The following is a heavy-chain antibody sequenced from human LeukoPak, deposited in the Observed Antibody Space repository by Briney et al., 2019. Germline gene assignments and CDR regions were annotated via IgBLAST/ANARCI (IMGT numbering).Heavy chain of an antibody. Sequence: RLSCAAAGFTFSSYSMNWVRQAPGKGLEWVSSISSSSSYIYYADSVKGRFTISRDNAKNSLYLQMNSLRAEDTAVYYCAREARYSSSWATYFDYWGQGTLVTVSS. D-gene: IGHD6-13*01. CDR3: AREARYSSSWATYFDY. CDR1: GFTFSSYS. CDR2: ISSSSSYI. V-gene: IGHV3-21*01. J-gene: IGHJ4*02.